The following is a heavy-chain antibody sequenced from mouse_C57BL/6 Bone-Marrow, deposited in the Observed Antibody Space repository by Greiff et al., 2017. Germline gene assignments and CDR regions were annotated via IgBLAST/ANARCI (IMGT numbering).Heavy chain of an antibody. J-gene: IGHJ1*03. CDR1: GYTFTSYG. D-gene: IGHD1-1*01. CDR2: IYPRSGNT. V-gene: IGHV1-81*01. CDR3: ARKTTGGYFDV. Sequence: VQLQQSGAELARPGASVKLSCKASGYTFTSYGISWVKQRTGQGLEWIGEIYPRSGNTYYNEKFKGKATLTADKSSSTAYMELRRLTSEDSAVYFCARKTTGGYFDVWGTGTTVTVSS.